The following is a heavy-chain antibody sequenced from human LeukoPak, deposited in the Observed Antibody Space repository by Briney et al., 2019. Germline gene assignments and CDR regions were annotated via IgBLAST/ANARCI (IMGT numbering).Heavy chain of an antibody. J-gene: IGHJ4*02. Sequence: GGSLRLSCGASGFTLSSYGMHGVPQAPGKGVEGVADIWYGGSNKYYADSVKGRFTISRDNSKNTLYLQMNSLRAEDTAVYYCAKDRFPYCSSTSCRSGGFDYWGQGALVTVSS. CDR1: GFTLSSYG. CDR3: AKDRFPYCSSTSCRSGGFDY. V-gene: IGHV3-30*02. D-gene: IGHD2-2*01. CDR2: IWYGGSNK.